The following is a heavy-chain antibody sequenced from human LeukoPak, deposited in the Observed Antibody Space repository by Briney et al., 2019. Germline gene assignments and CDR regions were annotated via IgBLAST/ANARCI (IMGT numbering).Heavy chain of an antibody. J-gene: IGHJ4*02. D-gene: IGHD2-21*02. Sequence: PGGSLRLSCAASGFTFSSYWMHWVRQAPGKGLVWVSRINTDGSSTSYADSVKGRFTISRDNAKNTLYLQMNSLRAEDTAVYYCARSSYCGGDCYQYYFDYWGQGTLVTVSS. V-gene: IGHV3-74*01. CDR3: ARSSYCGGDCYQYYFDY. CDR2: INTDGSST. CDR1: GFTFSSYW.